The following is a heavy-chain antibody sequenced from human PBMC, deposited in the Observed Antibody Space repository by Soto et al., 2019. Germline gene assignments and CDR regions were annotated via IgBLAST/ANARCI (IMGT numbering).Heavy chain of an antibody. Sequence: SETLSLTCSFSGVSVSDYYWSWVRQSTGKGLEWIGSIYYSGSTYYNPSLKSRVTISVDTSKNQFSLKLSSVTAADTAVYYCARQPTEGYYYYYMDVWGKGTTVTVSS. J-gene: IGHJ6*03. D-gene: IGHD5-18*01. CDR1: GVSVSDYY. V-gene: IGHV4-59*05. CDR2: IYYSGST. CDR3: ARQPTEGYYYYYMDV.